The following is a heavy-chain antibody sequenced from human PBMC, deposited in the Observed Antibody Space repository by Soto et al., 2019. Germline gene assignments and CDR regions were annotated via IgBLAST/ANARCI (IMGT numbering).Heavy chain of an antibody. J-gene: IGHJ6*02. Sequence: QVQLVQSGAEVKKPGSSVKVSCKASGGTFSSYTISWVRQAPGQGLEWMGRIIPILGIANYAQKFQGRVTLTADKATCQAYMELSSLISEDTAVYYCARARYYYDSSGSYYYYGMDVWGRGTTVTVSS. CDR2: IIPILGIA. D-gene: IGHD3-22*01. CDR3: ARARYYYDSSGSYYYYGMDV. V-gene: IGHV1-69*02. CDR1: GGTFSSYT.